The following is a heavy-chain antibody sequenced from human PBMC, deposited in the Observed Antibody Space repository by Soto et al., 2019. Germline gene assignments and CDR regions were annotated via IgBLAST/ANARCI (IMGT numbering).Heavy chain of an antibody. CDR3: TSPYTLSDY. V-gene: IGHV3-23*01. Sequence: PGGSLRLSCAASGFTFNSYAMSWVRQAPGKGLEWVSTIIGSGGSTYYADSVKGRFSVSRDNSKNTLYLQMNSLRAEDTAVYYCTSPYTLSDYWGQGTLVTVSS. D-gene: IGHD3-16*01. J-gene: IGHJ4*02. CDR2: IIGSGGST. CDR1: GFTFNSYA.